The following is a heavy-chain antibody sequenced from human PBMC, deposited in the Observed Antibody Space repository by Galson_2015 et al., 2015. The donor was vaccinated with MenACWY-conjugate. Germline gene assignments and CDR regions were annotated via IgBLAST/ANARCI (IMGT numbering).Heavy chain of an antibody. D-gene: IGHD2-8*01. CDR1: GFIFNTYW. CDR3: ARKGPNGLPPDGFDI. CDR2: INSDGSST. V-gene: IGHV3-74*01. J-gene: IGHJ3*02. Sequence: SLRLSCAASGFIFNTYWMHWVRQLPGKGPVWVSRINSDGSSTSYADSVKGRFTISRDNAKNTLYLQMSSLRAEDTAVYYCARKGPNGLPPDGFDIWGQGTMVTVSS.